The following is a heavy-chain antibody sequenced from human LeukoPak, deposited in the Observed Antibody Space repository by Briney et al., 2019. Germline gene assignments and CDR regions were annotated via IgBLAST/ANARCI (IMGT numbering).Heavy chain of an antibody. CDR3: ATSGIAVAGRHYYYYGMDA. Sequence: ASVKVSCKVSGYTLTELSMHWVRQAPGKGLEWMGGFDPEDGETIYAQKFQGRVTMTEDTSTDTAYMELSSLRSEDTAVYYCATSGIAVAGRHYYYYGMDAWGKGTTVTVSS. V-gene: IGHV1-24*01. J-gene: IGHJ6*04. D-gene: IGHD6-19*01. CDR2: FDPEDGET. CDR1: GYTLTELS.